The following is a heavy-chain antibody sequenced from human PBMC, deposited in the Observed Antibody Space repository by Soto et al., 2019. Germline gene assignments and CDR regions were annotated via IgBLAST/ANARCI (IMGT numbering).Heavy chain of an antibody. D-gene: IGHD3-3*01. Sequence: SETLSLTCTVSGGSISRGGYLWSWIRQRPGKGLEWIGHIYYTGSTFYSPSLKSRVVISRDTSKNQFFLKLSSVTVADTAVYYCARVTTLFGVVIESFDYWGQGALVTVSS. J-gene: IGHJ4*02. CDR2: IYYTGST. V-gene: IGHV4-31*03. CDR3: ARVTTLFGVVIESFDY. CDR1: GGSISRGGYL.